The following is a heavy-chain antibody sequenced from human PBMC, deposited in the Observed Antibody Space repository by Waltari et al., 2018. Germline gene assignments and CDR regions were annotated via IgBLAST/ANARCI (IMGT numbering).Heavy chain of an antibody. CDR1: GYSLGELS. Sequence: QVQRAPSGAEVKKAGASVMVSCEVFGYSLGELSINWVRQAPGKGLEWMGGFDSENGEPVYAQKFQGRVTMTEDTSKDIAYMELSRLRSEDTAVYFCATDPVSGRHRDYWGQGTLVTVSS. CDR2: FDSENGEP. V-gene: IGHV1-24*01. CDR3: ATDPVSGRHRDY. J-gene: IGHJ4*02. D-gene: IGHD6-19*01.